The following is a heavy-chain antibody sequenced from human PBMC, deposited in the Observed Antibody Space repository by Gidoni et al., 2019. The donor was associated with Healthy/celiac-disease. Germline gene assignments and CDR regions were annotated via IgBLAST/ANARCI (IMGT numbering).Heavy chain of an antibody. CDR1: GGSISSGGYY. CDR2: IYYSGSI. D-gene: IGHD3-22*01. J-gene: IGHJ3*02. Sequence: QVQLQESGPGLVKPSQTLSLTCTVSGGSISSGGYYWSWIRQHPGKGLEWIGYIYYSGSIYYNPSLKSRVTISVDTSKNQFSLKLSSVTAADTAVYYCAREDRGVVVIGSDAFDIWGQGTMVTVSS. V-gene: IGHV4-31*03. CDR3: AREDRGVVVIGSDAFDI.